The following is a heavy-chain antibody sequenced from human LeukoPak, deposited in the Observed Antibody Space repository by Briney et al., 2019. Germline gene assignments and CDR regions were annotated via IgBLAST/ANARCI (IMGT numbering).Heavy chain of an antibody. D-gene: IGHD2-2*02. Sequence: GTSVKVSCKASGFIFTSSAVQWVRQARGQRLEWLGWIVVGSGNTNYAQTFQERVTITRDMSTSTAYMELSSLRSEDTAVYYCAADIYPTCGEVPTFDYWGQGTLVTVSS. V-gene: IGHV1-58*01. CDR2: IVVGSGNT. CDR1: GFIFTSSA. J-gene: IGHJ4*02. CDR3: AADIYPTCGEVPTFDY.